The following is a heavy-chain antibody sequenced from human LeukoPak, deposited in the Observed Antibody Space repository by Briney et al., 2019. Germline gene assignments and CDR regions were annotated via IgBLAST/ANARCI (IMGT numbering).Heavy chain of an antibody. CDR3: TRVGYIDEGIDY. V-gene: IGHV3-7*04. Sequence: GGSLRLSCAASGFMFSSNWMSWVRQAPGKGLEWVANIKQDGSKKSYVDSVKGRFTISRDNAKNSLYLQMNSLRAEDTAIYYCTRVGYIDEGIDYWGQGTLVTVSS. D-gene: IGHD5-24*01. J-gene: IGHJ4*02. CDR1: GFMFSSNW. CDR2: IKQDGSKK.